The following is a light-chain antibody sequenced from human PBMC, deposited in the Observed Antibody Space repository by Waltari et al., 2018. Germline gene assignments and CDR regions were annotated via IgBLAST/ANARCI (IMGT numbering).Light chain of an antibody. V-gene: IGKV3-15*01. Sequence: ETVMTQSPATLSVSPGERAALSCTASQSVTNKLAWYQQKPGQAPILLSYDASTRATGIPARFSGSGSGTHFTLSISSLQSDDVALYFCQQYNNWPRTFGQGTKLEI. CDR1: QSVTNK. J-gene: IGKJ2*02. CDR3: QQYNNWPRT. CDR2: DAS.